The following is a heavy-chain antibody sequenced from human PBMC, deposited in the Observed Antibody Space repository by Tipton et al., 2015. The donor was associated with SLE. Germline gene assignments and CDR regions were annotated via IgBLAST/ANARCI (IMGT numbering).Heavy chain of an antibody. D-gene: IGHD2-8*01. CDR2: INPGGGGT. V-gene: IGHV1-46*01. CDR3: AREAPNTCYFDS. J-gene: IGHJ4*02. Sequence: QSGPEVKKPGASVKVSCKSSGYTFTAYYMHWVRQALGQGLEWMGIINPGGGGTNYAQKFQGRVTMAMDTSTTTVYMELNGLRSDDTAVYYCAREAPNTCYFDSWGQGTLVTVSS. CDR1: GYTFTAYY.